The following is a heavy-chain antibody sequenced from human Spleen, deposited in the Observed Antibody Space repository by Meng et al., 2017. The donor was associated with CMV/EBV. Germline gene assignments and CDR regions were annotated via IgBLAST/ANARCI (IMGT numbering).Heavy chain of an antibody. CDR1: GYTFTGYY. V-gene: IGHV1-2*02. Sequence: KASGYTFTGYYMHWVRQAPGQGLEWMGWINPNSGGTNYAQKFQGRVTMTRDTSISTAYMELSRLRSDDTAVYYCAGGITGTTLFGYWGQGTLVTVSS. J-gene: IGHJ4*02. D-gene: IGHD1-7*01. CDR2: INPNSGGT. CDR3: AGGITGTTLFGY.